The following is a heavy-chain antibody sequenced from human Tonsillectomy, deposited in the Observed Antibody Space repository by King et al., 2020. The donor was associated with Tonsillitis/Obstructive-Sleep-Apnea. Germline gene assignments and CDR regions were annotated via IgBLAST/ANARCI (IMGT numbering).Heavy chain of an antibody. V-gene: IGHV4-34*01. CDR1: GGSFSGYY. Sequence: VQLQQWGAGLLMPSETLSLTCAVYGGSFSGYYWSWIRQPPGKGLEWIGEINHSASTNYNPSLKSRLTLSVDTSKNQFSLKLSSVTAADTAVYYCARRNPRRNDIVVVPAASHYYYYGMDVWGQGTTVTVSS. D-gene: IGHD2-2*01. J-gene: IGHJ6*02. CDR3: ARRNPRRNDIVVVPAASHYYYYGMDV. CDR2: INHSAST.